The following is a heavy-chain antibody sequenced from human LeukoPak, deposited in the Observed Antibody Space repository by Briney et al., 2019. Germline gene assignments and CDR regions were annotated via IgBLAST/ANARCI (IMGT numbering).Heavy chain of an antibody. Sequence: SETLSLTCTASGGSISSYYWSWIRQPPGKGLEWIGYIYYSGSTNYNPSLKSRVTISVDTSKNQFSLKLSSVTAADTAVYYCARVAEYCSSTSCYYYYYYMDVWGKGTTVTVSS. CDR2: IYYSGST. J-gene: IGHJ6*03. CDR1: GGSISSYY. CDR3: ARVAEYCSSTSCYYYYYYMDV. V-gene: IGHV4-59*01. D-gene: IGHD2-2*01.